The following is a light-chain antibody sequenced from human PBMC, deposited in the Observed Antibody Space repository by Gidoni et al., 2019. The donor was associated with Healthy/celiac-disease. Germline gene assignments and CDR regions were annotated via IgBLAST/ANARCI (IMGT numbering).Light chain of an antibody. J-gene: IGKJ4*01. CDR3: QQYNNWPPLT. V-gene: IGKV3-15*01. CDR1: QSVNSN. Sequence: VMTQSPATLSVSPGERATLSCRASQSVNSNLAWYQQKPGQAPRLLIYGASTRATGIPARFSGSGSGTEFTLTISSLQSEDFAVYYCQQYNNWPPLTFGGXTKVEIK. CDR2: GAS.